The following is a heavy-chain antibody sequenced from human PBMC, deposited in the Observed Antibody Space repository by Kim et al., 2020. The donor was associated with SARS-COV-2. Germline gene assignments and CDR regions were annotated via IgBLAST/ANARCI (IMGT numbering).Heavy chain of an antibody. CDR3: ARYCSGGSCRDHDAFDI. Sequence: SETLSLTCTVSGGSISSGGYYWSWIRQHPGKGLEWIGYIYYSGSTYYNPSLKSRVTISVDTSKNQFSLKLSSVTAADTAVYYCARYCSGGSCRDHDAFDIWGQGTMVTVSS. V-gene: IGHV4-31*03. CDR2: IYYSGST. CDR1: GGSISSGGYY. J-gene: IGHJ3*02. D-gene: IGHD2-15*01.